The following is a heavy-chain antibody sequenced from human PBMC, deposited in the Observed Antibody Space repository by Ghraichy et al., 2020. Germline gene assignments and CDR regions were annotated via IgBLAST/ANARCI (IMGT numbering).Heavy chain of an antibody. J-gene: IGHJ6*02. CDR3: TRVTMVRGVDDYYYYGMDV. V-gene: IGHV4-59*01. Sequence: SETLSLTCTVSGGPISGFYWSWIRQPPEQGLEWIGHMHTSGSSNYNPSLKSRVTISVDTSKNQFSLKLNSVTAADTAVYYCTRVTMVRGVDDYYYYGMDVWGQGTTVTVS. CDR1: GGPISGFY. CDR2: MHTSGSS. D-gene: IGHD3-10*01.